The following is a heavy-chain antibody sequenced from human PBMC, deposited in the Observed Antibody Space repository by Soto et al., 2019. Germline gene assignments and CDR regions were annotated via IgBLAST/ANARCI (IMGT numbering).Heavy chain of an antibody. CDR2: ISYDGSNK. V-gene: IGHV3-30*18. Sequence: GGSLRLSCAASGFTFSSYGMHWVRQAPGKGLEWVAVISYDGSNKYYADSVKGRFTISRDNSKNTLYLQMNSLRAEDTAVYYCAKALGSGWYGGDYWGQGTLVTVYS. CDR3: AKALGSGWYGGDY. J-gene: IGHJ4*02. D-gene: IGHD6-19*01. CDR1: GFTFSSYG.